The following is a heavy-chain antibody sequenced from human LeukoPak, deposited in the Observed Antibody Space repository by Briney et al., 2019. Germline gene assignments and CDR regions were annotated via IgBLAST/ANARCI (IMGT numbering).Heavy chain of an antibody. V-gene: IGHV3-30-3*02. Sequence: GGSLRLSCAASGFTFSSYALHWVRQAPGKGLEWVAVISYDGSNKYYADSVKGRFTISRDNSKNSLYLQMNSLRAEDTAIYYCAKMHTTGTSGAPDYRGQGTLVTVTS. CDR1: GFTFSSYA. CDR3: AKMHTTGTSGAPDY. CDR2: ISYDGSNK. J-gene: IGHJ4*02. D-gene: IGHD1-1*01.